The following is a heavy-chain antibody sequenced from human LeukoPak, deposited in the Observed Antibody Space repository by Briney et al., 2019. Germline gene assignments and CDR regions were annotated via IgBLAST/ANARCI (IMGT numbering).Heavy chain of an antibody. CDR2: INHSGST. CDR3: ASSPNRAFDI. CDR1: GGSFSGYY. J-gene: IGHJ3*02. Sequence: SETLSLTCAVYGGSFSGYYWSWIRQPPGKGLEWIGEINHSGSTNYNPSLKSRVTIPVDTSKNQFSLKLSSVTAADTAVYYCASSPNRAFDIWGQGTMVTVSS. V-gene: IGHV4-34*01.